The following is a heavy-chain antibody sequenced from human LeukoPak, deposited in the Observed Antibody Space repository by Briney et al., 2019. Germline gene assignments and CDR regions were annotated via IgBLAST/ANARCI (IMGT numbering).Heavy chain of an antibody. CDR1: GYTFTGYY. V-gene: IGHV1-2*02. J-gene: IGHJ4*02. D-gene: IGHD3-10*01. CDR3: ARSLPMVRGLGAID. Sequence: GPSVKASCKASGYTFTGYYMHWVRQAPGQRLQWMGWINPNSGGTNYAQNFQGRVTRTRDTSITTAHMELSRLRSDTPAVNPFARSLPMVRGLGAIDWGQGTLVTVSS. CDR2: INPNSGGT.